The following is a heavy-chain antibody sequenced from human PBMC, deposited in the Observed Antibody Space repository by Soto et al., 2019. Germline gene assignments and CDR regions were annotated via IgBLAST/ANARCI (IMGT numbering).Heavy chain of an antibody. Sequence: GGSLRLSCAASGFTFSSYSMNWVRQAPGKGLEWVSSISSSSSCIYYADSAKGRFTISRDNAKNSLYLQMNSLRAEDTAVYYCARVGGQLVPGFDYWGQGTLVTSPQ. CDR3: ARVGGQLVPGFDY. D-gene: IGHD6-6*01. CDR1: GFTFSSYS. J-gene: IGHJ4*02. CDR2: ISSSSSCI. V-gene: IGHV3-21*01.